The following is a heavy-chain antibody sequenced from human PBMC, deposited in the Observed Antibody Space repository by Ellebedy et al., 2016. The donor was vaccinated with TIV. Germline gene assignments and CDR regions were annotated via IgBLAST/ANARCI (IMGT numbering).Heavy chain of an antibody. D-gene: IGHD3-16*01. CDR2: IVSNGDST. Sequence: GESLKISCSASGFTFSSYSMPWVRQAPGKGLDYISAIVSNGDSTYSANSVKGRFIISRDNSKNTLYFQMSSLRPEDTAVYYCLKAWGDWGQGTLVTVSP. V-gene: IGHV3-64D*06. CDR1: GFTFSSYS. CDR3: LKAWGD. J-gene: IGHJ4*02.